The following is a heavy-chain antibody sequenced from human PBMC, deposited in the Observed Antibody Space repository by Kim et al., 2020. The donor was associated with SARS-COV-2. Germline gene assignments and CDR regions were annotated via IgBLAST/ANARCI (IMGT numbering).Heavy chain of an antibody. V-gene: IGHV3-30-3*01. CDR2: ISYDGSNK. J-gene: IGHJ4*02. D-gene: IGHD3-22*01. CDR3: ARAVDYYISIRTPVDY. CDR1: GFTFSSYA. Sequence: GGSLRLSCAASGFTFSSYAMHWVRQAPGKGLEWVADISYDGSNKYYADSVKGRFTISRDNTKNTLYLQMNSLRAEDTAVYYCARAVDYYISIRTPVDYWGQGTLVSVSS.